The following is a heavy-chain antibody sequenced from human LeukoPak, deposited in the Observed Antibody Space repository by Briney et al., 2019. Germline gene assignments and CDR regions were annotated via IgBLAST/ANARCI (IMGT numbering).Heavy chain of an antibody. D-gene: IGHD1-1*01. J-gene: IGHJ4*02. Sequence: QPGGSLRLSCAASGFSFRNYWMGWVRQAPGKGLEWVANTKPDGSAEYYADSVRGRFSTSRDNANNLLYLQMNSLRAEDTAVYFCVRVTTNGYFDYWGQGSLVTVSS. CDR3: VRVTTNGYFDY. CDR2: TKPDGSAE. CDR1: GFSFRNYW. V-gene: IGHV3-7*04.